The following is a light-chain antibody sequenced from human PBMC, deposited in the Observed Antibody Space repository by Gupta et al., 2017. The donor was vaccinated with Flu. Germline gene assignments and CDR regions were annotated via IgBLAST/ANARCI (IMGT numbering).Light chain of an antibody. V-gene: IGKV1-39*01. Sequence: DIQMTQSPSSLSASVGDRVTITCRASQSISSYLNWFQQKPGKAPYLLIYAASSLQSGVPSRFRGSGSGTDFTLTISSLQPEDFAAYYCQQTYSTLLTFGPGTKVDIK. CDR2: AAS. CDR3: QQTYSTLLT. CDR1: QSISSY. J-gene: IGKJ3*01.